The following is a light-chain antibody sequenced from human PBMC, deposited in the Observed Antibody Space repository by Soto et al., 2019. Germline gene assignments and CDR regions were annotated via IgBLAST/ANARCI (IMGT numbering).Light chain of an antibody. CDR2: RNK. J-gene: IGLJ1*01. CDR3: AAWDDSLSGPV. Sequence: QSVLTQPPSASGTPGQRVTISCSGSSSNIGSNYVYWYQQLPGTAPKLLIYRNKQRPSGVPDRFSGSKSGTSASLAISGLRSEDEADYYCAAWDDSLSGPVFGTGTQLTVL. V-gene: IGLV1-47*01. CDR1: SSNIGSNY.